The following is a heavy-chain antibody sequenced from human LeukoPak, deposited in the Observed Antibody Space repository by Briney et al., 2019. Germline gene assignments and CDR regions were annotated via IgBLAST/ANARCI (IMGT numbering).Heavy chain of an antibody. V-gene: IGHV3-7*01. CDR2: IKEDGSER. CDR3: TSRRDFDY. D-gene: IGHD1-14*01. J-gene: IGHJ4*02. Sequence: GGSLRLSCAASGFTFSSYWMSWVRQAPGKGLEWVANIKEDGSERYYVDSVKGRFTISRDNGKNSLYLQMNSLRAEDTAVYYCTSRRDFDYWGQGTLVTVSS. CDR1: GFTFSSYW.